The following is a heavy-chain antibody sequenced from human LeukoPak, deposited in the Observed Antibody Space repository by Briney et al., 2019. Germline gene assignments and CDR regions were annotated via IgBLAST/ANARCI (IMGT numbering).Heavy chain of an antibody. Sequence: PSETLSLTCAVSGYSISSDYYWGCIRQPPGKGLEWIGSIYHTGNIYYRPSLKSRITMSVDTSKNQFSLKLRSVTAADTAVYYCARVDYSDSSTYPGNWYFDLWGRGTLVTVSS. V-gene: IGHV4-38-2*01. CDR3: ARVDYSDSSTYPGNWYFDL. CDR2: IYHTGNI. D-gene: IGHD3-22*01. J-gene: IGHJ2*01. CDR1: GYSISSDYY.